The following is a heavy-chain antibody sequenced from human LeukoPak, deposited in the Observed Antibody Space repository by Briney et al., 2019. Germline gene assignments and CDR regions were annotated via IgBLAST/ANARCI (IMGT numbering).Heavy chain of an antibody. D-gene: IGHD6-19*01. V-gene: IGHV3-64D*06. CDR3: VKGSRLVP. CDR1: GFTFSSYA. CDR2: NSSNGGST. J-gene: IGHJ4*02. Sequence: GGSLRLSCSASGFTFSSYAMHWVRQAPGKGLEYVSANSSNGGSTYYADSVKGRFTISRDNSKNTLYLQMSSLRAEDTAVYYCVKGSRLVPWGQGTLVTVSS.